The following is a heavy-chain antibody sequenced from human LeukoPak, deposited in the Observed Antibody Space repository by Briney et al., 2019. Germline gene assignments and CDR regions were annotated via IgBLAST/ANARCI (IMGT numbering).Heavy chain of an antibody. D-gene: IGHD3-22*01. CDR2: ISYDGSNK. V-gene: IGHV3-30-3*01. CDR1: GFTFSSYA. CDR3: ARDYYDSSGGNLDY. J-gene: IGHJ4*02. Sequence: GGSLRLSCAASGFTFSSYAMHWVRQAPGKGLEWVAVISYDGSNKYYADSVKGRFTISRDNSKNTLYLQMNSLRAEDTAVYYCARDYYDSSGGNLDYWGQGTLVTVSS.